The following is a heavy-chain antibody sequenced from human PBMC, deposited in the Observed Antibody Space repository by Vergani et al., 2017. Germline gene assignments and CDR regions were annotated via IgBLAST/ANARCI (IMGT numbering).Heavy chain of an antibody. CDR2: IKSDGSIP. CDR1: GFIFSSCW. J-gene: IGHJ4*02. D-gene: IGHD5-24*01. Sequence: EVQLVESGGGLVQPGGSLRLSCAASGFIFSSCWMHWVRQAPGTGPVLVSRIKSDGSIPNYADFVRGRFIISRDNARNTLFLQLNDLRAEATAVYCGAGQESDGWRVDYWGQGTLVTVSS. V-gene: IGHV3-74*01. CDR3: AGQESDGWRVDY.